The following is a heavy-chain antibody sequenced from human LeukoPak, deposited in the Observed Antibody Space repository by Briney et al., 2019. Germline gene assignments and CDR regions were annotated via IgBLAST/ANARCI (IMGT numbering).Heavy chain of an antibody. CDR2: ISAYNGNT. J-gene: IGHJ4*02. D-gene: IGHD1-26*01. CDR1: GYTFTSYC. Sequence: ASVKVSCKSSGYTFTSYCISWVRQAPGQGLEWMGWISAYNGNTNYAQKLQGRVTMTTDTSTSTAYMELRGLRSDDTAVYYCARNLIVGATLYYYFDYWGQGTLVTVSS. CDR3: ARNLIVGATLYYYFDY. V-gene: IGHV1-18*01.